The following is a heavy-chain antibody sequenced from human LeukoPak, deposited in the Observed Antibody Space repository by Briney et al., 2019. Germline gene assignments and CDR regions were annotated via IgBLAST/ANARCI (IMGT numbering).Heavy chain of an antibody. CDR2: INPNSGGT. CDR3: ARGSWTSVTTRDYYYYMDV. CDR1: GYTFTGYY. V-gene: IGHV1-2*02. J-gene: IGHJ6*03. Sequence: GASVKVSCKASGYTFTGYYMHWVRQAPEQGLEWMGWINPNSGGTNYAQKFQGRVTMTRDTSISTAYMELSRLRSDDTAVYYCARGSWTSVTTRDYYYYMDVWGKGTTVTVSS. D-gene: IGHD4-11*01.